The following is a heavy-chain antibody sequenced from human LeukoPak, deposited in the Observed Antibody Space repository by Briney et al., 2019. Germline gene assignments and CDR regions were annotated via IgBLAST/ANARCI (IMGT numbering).Heavy chain of an antibody. CDR3: ARDPLLGAVAMNWFDP. CDR1: GFTFSSYA. CDR2: ISGSGGST. V-gene: IGHV3-23*01. J-gene: IGHJ5*02. Sequence: GGSLRLSCAASGFTFSSYAMSWVRQAPGKGLEWVSAISGSGGSTYYADSVKGRFTISRDNSKNTLYLQMNSLRAEDTVVYYCARDPLLGAVAMNWFDPWGQGTLVTVSS. D-gene: IGHD6-19*01.